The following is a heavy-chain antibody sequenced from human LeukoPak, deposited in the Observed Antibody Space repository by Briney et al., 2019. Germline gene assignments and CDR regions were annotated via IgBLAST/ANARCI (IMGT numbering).Heavy chain of an antibody. CDR2: IDSAGDT. V-gene: IGHV3-13*01. Sequence: PGGSLRLSCAASGFSFNNYDIHWVRQASGKGLEWVSAIDSAGDTYYANSVKGRFTISRDNSKNTLYLQMGSLRAEDMAVYYCARESNWGSPPDYWGQGTLVTVSS. CDR3: ARESNWGSPPDY. D-gene: IGHD7-27*01. J-gene: IGHJ4*02. CDR1: GFSFNNYD.